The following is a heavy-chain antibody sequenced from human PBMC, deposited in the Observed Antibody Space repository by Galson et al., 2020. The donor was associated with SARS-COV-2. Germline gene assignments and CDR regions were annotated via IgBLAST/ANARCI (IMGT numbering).Heavy chain of an antibody. CDR3: AHKPPGGPVADAFDV. CDR2: IYRDDDK. V-gene: IGHV2-5*02. J-gene: IGHJ3*01. D-gene: IGHD3-10*01. CDR1: GFSLSNTGVG. Sequence: KMSGPTLVKPTQTLTLTCNFSGFSLSNTGVGVGWIRQPPGQALEWLALIYRDDDKRYRPSLKSRLTITKDTSKNQVVLTMANMDPVDTGTYYCAHKPPGGPVADAFDVWGRGTLVTVSS.